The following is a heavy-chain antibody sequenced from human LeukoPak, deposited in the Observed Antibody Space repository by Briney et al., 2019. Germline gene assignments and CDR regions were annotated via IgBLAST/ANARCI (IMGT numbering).Heavy chain of an antibody. Sequence: GRSLRLSCVAPGFTFSSYAMHWVRQAPGKGLEWVAVISYDGSNKYYADSVKGRFTISRDNSKNTLYLQMNSLRAEDTAVYYCARVRMSGGSGSYYKGGAFDIWGQGTKVTVSS. V-gene: IGHV3-30*04. D-gene: IGHD3-10*01. CDR2: ISYDGSNK. J-gene: IGHJ3*02. CDR1: GFTFSSYA. CDR3: ARVRMSGGSGSYYKGGAFDI.